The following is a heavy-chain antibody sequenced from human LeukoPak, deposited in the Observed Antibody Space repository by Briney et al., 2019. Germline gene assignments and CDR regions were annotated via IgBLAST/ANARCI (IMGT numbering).Heavy chain of an antibody. D-gene: IGHD5-12*01. J-gene: IGHJ4*02. CDR1: GGSFSGYY. Sequence: SETLSLTCAVYGGSFSGYYWSWIRQLPGKGLEWIGEINHSGSTNYNPSLKSRVTISVDTSKNQFSLKLSSVTAADTAVYYCARGRGYSGYEYWGQGTLVTVSS. V-gene: IGHV4-34*01. CDR2: INHSGST. CDR3: ARGRGYSGYEY.